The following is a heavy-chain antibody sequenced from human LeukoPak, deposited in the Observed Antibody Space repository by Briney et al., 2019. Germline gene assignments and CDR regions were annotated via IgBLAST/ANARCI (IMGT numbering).Heavy chain of an antibody. D-gene: IGHD6-13*01. V-gene: IGHV1-8*01. CDR2: MNPNSGNT. CDR3: ARRSGNSSSWHYYYYYMDV. J-gene: IGHJ6*03. CDR1: GYTFTSYD. Sequence: ASVKVSCKASGYTFTSYDINWVRQATGQGLEWMGWMNPNSGNTGYAQKFQGRVTMTRNTSISTAYKELSSLRSEDTAVYYCARRSGNSSSWHYYYYYMDVWGKGTTVTVSS.